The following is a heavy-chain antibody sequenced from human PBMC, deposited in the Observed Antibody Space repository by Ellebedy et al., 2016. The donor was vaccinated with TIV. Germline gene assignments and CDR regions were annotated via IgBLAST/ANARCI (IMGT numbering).Heavy chain of an antibody. V-gene: IGHV1-69*13. D-gene: IGHD3-10*01. CDR2: FLPLFGTA. Sequence: ASVKVSCKAFGGTFSTYALNWVRQAPGQGLEWNGAFLPLFGTATSAQKFQGRVTITADESMTTAYMDLSSLRSEDTAVNYCARVRWATVARGVPFHYGMDVWGQGTTVTVTS. J-gene: IGHJ6*02. CDR1: GGTFSTYA. CDR3: ARVRWATVARGVPFHYGMDV.